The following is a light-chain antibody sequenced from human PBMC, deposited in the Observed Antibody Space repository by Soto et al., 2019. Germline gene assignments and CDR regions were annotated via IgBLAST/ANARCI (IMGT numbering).Light chain of an antibody. CDR2: AAS. J-gene: IGKJ3*01. CDR3: QQRYSLIT. CDR1: QTVNSRY. V-gene: IGKV3D-20*02. Sequence: EIVLTQSPGTLSLSPGERATLSCRASQTVNSRYLAWYQQKAGQAPRVLIYAASSRATGIPDRFSGSGSGTEFTLTISSLEPEDFAVYYCQQRYSLITFGPGTKVDIK.